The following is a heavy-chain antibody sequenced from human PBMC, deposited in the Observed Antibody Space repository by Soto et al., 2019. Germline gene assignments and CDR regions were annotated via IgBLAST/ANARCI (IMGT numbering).Heavy chain of an antibody. CDR1: GGSVSSNSYS. D-gene: IGHD2-21*01. Sequence: SETLSLTCTVSGGSVSSNSYSWGWIRQSPGKGLEWIGTIYSSENTYYNPSLLSRVTISVDTSKNEFSLRLSSVTAADTAVYYCAASCVACGGFNYYGMDVWGQGTTVTVS. V-gene: IGHV4-39*01. J-gene: IGHJ6*02. CDR3: AASCVACGGFNYYGMDV. CDR2: IYSSENT.